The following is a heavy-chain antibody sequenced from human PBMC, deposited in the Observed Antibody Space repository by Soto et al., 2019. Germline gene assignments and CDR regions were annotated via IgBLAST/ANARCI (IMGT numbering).Heavy chain of an antibody. J-gene: IGHJ4*02. D-gene: IGHD2-2*01. Sequence: SETLSLTCPVSGGSISRYSWSCIRQPPGKGLEWIGYIYYSGSTIYNPSLKSRVTISVDTSKNQFSLKLSSVTAADTAVYYCARERCSSTSCYADYWGQGTLVTVSS. V-gene: IGHV4-59*01. CDR1: GGSISRYS. CDR2: IYYSGST. CDR3: ARERCSSTSCYADY.